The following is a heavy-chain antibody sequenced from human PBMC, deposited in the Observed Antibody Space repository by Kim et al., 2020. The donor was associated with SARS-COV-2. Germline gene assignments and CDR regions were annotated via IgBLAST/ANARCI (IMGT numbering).Heavy chain of an antibody. CDR2: INTDGTST. Sequence: GGSLRLSCAASGFTFSNYWMHWVRQAPGKGPVWVSRINTDGTSTTYADSVKGRFTVSRDNAKNTLYLQMNSLTAEDTAVYYCARDLRGVVLALWGQGILVTVSS. V-gene: IGHV3-74*03. CDR3: ARDLRGVVLAL. D-gene: IGHD2-15*01. CDR1: GFTFSNYW. J-gene: IGHJ4*02.